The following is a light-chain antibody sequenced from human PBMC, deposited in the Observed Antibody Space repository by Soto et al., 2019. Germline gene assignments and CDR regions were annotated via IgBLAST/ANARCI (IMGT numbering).Light chain of an antibody. Sequence: THTPQYHTTLSXXVRDXVTVXFRGGSTISSWLAGYQQKPLKTPNILLYNASTLKSGVPSRFGRGGSGTELTLIISSLLNHDFATYYYQQYYNLCSFGQGGKVDI. J-gene: IGKJ1*01. V-gene: IGKV1-5*03. CDR2: NAS. CDR3: QQYYNLCS. CDR1: STISSW.